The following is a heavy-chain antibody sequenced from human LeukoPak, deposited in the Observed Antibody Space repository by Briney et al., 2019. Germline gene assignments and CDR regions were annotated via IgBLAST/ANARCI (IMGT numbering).Heavy chain of an antibody. Sequence: GASVKVSCKASGYTFTGYYMHWVRQAPGQGLEWMGWINSNSGGTNYAQKFQGRVTMTRDTSISTAYMELSRLRSDDTAVYYCASQWSGWPAVYWGQGTLVTVSS. J-gene: IGHJ4*02. CDR3: ASQWSGWPAVY. CDR1: GYTFTGYY. D-gene: IGHD6-19*01. V-gene: IGHV1-2*02. CDR2: INSNSGGT.